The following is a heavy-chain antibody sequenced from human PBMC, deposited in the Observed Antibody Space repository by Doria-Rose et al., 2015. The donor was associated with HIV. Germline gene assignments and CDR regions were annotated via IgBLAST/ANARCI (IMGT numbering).Heavy chain of an antibody. D-gene: IGHD6-13*01. Sequence: SGPVLVKPTETLTLTCTVSGVSLSSPGMGVSWIRQPPGKALEWLANIFSDDERSYKSSLKSRLTIPRGTSKSQVVLTMTDVDPVDTATYYCARIKSSRWYHKYYFDFWGQGTLVIVSA. V-gene: IGHV2-26*01. CDR1: GVSLSSPGMG. CDR2: IFSDDER. CDR3: ARIKSSRWYHKYYFDF. J-gene: IGHJ4*02.